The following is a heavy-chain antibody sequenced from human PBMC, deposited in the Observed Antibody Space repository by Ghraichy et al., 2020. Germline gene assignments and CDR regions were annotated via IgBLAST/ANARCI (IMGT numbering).Heavy chain of an antibody. D-gene: IGHD6-13*01. CDR3: ARHSDYSSSWPYSYYGLDV. Sequence: SQTLSLTCSVSGASISRSHFNWGWFRRPPGKGLEWIGSMSYSGDSYYNPSLKSRVSMSTDTAKNQFSLNLTSVTAADTAIYYCARHSDYSSSWPYSYYGLDVWGQGTTVTVSS. CDR1: GASISRSHFN. CDR2: MSYSGDS. V-gene: IGHV4-39*01. J-gene: IGHJ6*02.